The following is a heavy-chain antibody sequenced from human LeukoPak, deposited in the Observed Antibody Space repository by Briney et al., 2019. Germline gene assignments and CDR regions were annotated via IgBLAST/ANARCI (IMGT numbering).Heavy chain of an antibody. D-gene: IGHD5-24*01. CDR2: IYYSGSA. V-gene: IGHV4-59*01. Sequence: PSETLSLTCTVSGGSISSDYWNWIRQPPGKGLEWIGYIYYSGSATYNPSLNNRVTISVDRSKNQFSLRLSSVTAADTAVYYCARDPEMATPYYYGMDVWGQGTTVTGS. J-gene: IGHJ6*02. CDR3: ARDPEMATPYYYGMDV. CDR1: GGSISSDY.